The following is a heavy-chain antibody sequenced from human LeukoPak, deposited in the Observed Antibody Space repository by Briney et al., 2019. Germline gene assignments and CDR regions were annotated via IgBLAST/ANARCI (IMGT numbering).Heavy chain of an antibody. Sequence: SETLSLTCTVSGVSISSDNYYYSWIRQPAGKGLEWIGRIYTSGSTNYNPSLKSRVTISVDTSKNQLSLKLTSVTAADTAVYYCARGGDGVFDYWGQGTLVTVSS. J-gene: IGHJ4*02. V-gene: IGHV4-61*02. D-gene: IGHD5-24*01. CDR3: ARGGDGVFDY. CDR2: IYTSGST. CDR1: GVSISSDNYY.